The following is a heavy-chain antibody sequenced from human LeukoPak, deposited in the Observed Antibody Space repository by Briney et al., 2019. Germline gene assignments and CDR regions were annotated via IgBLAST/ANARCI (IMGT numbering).Heavy chain of an antibody. Sequence: PGGSLRLSCAASGFTFSNYAMSWVRQAPGKGLDWVAAISGSGGTTYYADSVKGRFTISRDNSKSTLYLQMNRLRAEDTALYYCAKDWQYDNSGYFAYWGQGALVTVSS. V-gene: IGHV3-23*01. D-gene: IGHD3-22*01. CDR3: AKDWQYDNSGYFAY. CDR2: ISGSGGTT. J-gene: IGHJ4*02. CDR1: GFTFSNYA.